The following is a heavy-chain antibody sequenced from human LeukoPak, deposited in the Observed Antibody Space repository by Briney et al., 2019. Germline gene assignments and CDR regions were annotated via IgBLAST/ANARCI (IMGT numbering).Heavy chain of an antibody. J-gene: IGHJ4*02. CDR3: ASERHDILTGYVY. D-gene: IGHD3-9*01. CDR2: IYSGGST. CDR1: GFTVSSNY. V-gene: IGHV3-53*01. Sequence: GGSLRLSCAASGFTVSSNYMSWVRQAPGKGLEWVSVIYSGGSTYYADSVKGRFTISRDDSKNTLYLQMNSLRAEDTAVYYCASERHDILTGYVYWGQGTLVTVSS.